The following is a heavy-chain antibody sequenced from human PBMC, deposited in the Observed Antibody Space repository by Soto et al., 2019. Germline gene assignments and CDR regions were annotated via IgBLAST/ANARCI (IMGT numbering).Heavy chain of an antibody. CDR2: IYYSGNT. D-gene: IGHD1-26*01. CDR1: GGSISSSSYY. J-gene: IGHJ4*02. CDR3: ARGIVGAERSFDY. Sequence: QLQLQESGPGLVKPSETLSLTCTVSGGSISSSSYYWGWIRQPPGKGLVWIGNIYYSGNTYYNPSLKSRVTISVDTSKKQFSLKVNSVTAADTAMYYCARGIVGAERSFDYWGQGTLVTVSS. V-gene: IGHV4-39*01.